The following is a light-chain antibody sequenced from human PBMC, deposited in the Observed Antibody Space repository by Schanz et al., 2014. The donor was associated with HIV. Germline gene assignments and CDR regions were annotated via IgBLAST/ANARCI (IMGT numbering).Light chain of an antibody. Sequence: QSALTQPPSASGSPGQSVTLSCAGTSGDIGGYISWYQHHPGKAPKLLISEIDKRPSGVPDRFSGSILGNKAALTITGAQADDESDYYCVLYMGSGPVVFGGGTQLSRP. J-gene: IGLJ2*01. CDR2: EID. CDR3: VLYMGSGPVV. CDR1: SGDIGGY. V-gene: IGLV2-8*01.